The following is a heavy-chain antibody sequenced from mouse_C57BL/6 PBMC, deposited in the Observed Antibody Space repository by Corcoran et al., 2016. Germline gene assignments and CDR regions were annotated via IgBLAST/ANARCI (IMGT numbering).Heavy chain of an antibody. V-gene: IGHV3-6*01. CDR1: GYSITSGYY. Sequence: DVQLQESGPGLVKPSQSLSLTCSVTGYSITSGYYWNWIRQFPGNKLEWMGYISYDGSNNYNPSLKNRISITRDTSKNHFFLKLNSVTTEDTATYYCASPYRYYAMDYWGQGTSVTVSS. J-gene: IGHJ4*01. CDR2: ISYDGSN. CDR3: ASPYRYYAMDY. D-gene: IGHD2-10*01.